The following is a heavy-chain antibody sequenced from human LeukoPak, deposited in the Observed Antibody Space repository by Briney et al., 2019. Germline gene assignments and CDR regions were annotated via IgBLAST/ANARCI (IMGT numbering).Heavy chain of an antibody. CDR2: IYYSGST. V-gene: IGHV4-39*01. D-gene: IGHD3-16*01. Sequence: SETLSLXCTVSGGSISSSSYYWGWSRQPPGKGPEWIGSIYYSGSTYYNPSLKSRVTISVDTSKNQFSLKLSSVTAADTAVYYCARFPLGRGNIWVYFDYWGQGTLVTVSS. J-gene: IGHJ4*02. CDR3: ARFPLGRGNIWVYFDY. CDR1: GGSISSSSYY.